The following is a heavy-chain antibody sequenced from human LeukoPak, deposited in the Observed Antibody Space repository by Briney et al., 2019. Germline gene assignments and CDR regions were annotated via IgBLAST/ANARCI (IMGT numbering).Heavy chain of an antibody. CDR2: IRYDGSNK. D-gene: IGHD3-10*01. V-gene: IGHV3-30*02. CDR1: GFTFSSYG. CDR3: AKDFYKRGRNMVRGDDHNMDV. Sequence: PGGSLRLSCAASGFTFSSYGMHWVRQAPGKGLEWVGFIRYDGSNKYYADSVKGRFTISRDNSKNTLYLQMNSLRAEDTAVYYCAKDFYKRGRNMVRGDDHNMDVWGKGTTVTISS. J-gene: IGHJ6*03.